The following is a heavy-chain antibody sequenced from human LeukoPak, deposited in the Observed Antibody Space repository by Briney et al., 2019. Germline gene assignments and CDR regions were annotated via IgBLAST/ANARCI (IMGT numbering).Heavy chain of an antibody. Sequence: GGSLRLSCAASGFTFSSYGMSWVRQAPGKGLEWVSAISGSGGSTYYADSVKGRFSISRDNSKNTLYLQMNSLRAEDTAVYYCAKVRMITMIAYDAFDIWGQGTMVTVSS. CDR1: GFTFSSYG. D-gene: IGHD3-22*01. J-gene: IGHJ3*02. CDR3: AKVRMITMIAYDAFDI. CDR2: ISGSGGST. V-gene: IGHV3-23*01.